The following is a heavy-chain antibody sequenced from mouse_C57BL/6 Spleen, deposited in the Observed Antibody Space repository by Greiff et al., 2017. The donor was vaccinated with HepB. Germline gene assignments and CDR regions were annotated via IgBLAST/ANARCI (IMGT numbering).Heavy chain of an antibody. CDR2: IDPSDSYT. J-gene: IGHJ2*01. V-gene: IGHV1-50*01. D-gene: IGHD1-1*01. CDR1: GYTFTSYW. CDR3: ARGRVTTDYFDY. Sequence: QVQLQQPGAELVKPGASVKLSCKASGYTFTSYWMQWVKQRPGQGLEWIGEIDPSDSYTNYNQKFKGKATLTVDTSSSTAYMQLSSLTSEDSAVYYGARGRVTTDYFDYWGQGTTLTVSS.